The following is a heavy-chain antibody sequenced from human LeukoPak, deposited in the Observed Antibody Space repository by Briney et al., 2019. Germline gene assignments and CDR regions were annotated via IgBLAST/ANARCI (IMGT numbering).Heavy chain of an antibody. CDR2: IIPIFGST. CDR3: ARVRHRAGYYTFYGMDV. J-gene: IGHJ6*02. Sequence: ASVKVSCNASGDIFNSYSVSWVRQAPGQGLEWMGGIIPIFGSTNYAQKFQGRVTITTDQSTRTAYMELNSLSSDDTAVYYCARVRHRAGYYTFYGMDVWGQGTTVTVSS. V-gene: IGHV1-69*05. CDR1: GDIFNSYS. D-gene: IGHD3/OR15-3a*01.